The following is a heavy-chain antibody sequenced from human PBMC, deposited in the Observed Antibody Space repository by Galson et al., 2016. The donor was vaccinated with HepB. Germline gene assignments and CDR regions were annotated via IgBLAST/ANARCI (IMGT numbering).Heavy chain of an antibody. CDR1: GASIATTACY. CDR3: ARVLLSSGWYPLIYYAMDV. Sequence: TLSLTCTVSGASIATTACYWSWIRRPPGKGLEWIGYMDYSGNSYYNPSLKSRVTISIDTSKDQFSLGLSSATAADTAVYFCARVLLSSGWYPLIYYAMDVWGQGATVTVSS. CDR2: MDYSGNS. D-gene: IGHD6-19*01. V-gene: IGHV4-31*03. J-gene: IGHJ6*02.